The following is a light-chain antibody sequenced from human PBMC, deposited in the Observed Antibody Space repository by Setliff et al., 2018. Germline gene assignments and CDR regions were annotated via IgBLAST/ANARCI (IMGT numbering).Light chain of an antibody. CDR3: LSYTSETTHAL. V-gene: IGLV2-14*03. CDR1: NSDVGGYSY. J-gene: IGLJ2*01. CDR2: EVT. Sequence: QSALTQPAAVSGSPGQSITISCAGTNSDVGGYSYVSWYQQHLNKAPKLMIYEVTKRPSGVSDRFSGSKSGNTASLTISGLQAEDEADYYCLSYTSETTHALFAGGTK.